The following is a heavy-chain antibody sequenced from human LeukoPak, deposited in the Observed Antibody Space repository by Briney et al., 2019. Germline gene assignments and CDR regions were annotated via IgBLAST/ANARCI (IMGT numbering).Heavy chain of an antibody. CDR3: ARGAEAETSPLDY. CDR2: IYYSGST. D-gene: IGHD6-13*01. Sequence: PSETLSLTCTVSGGSISSGGYYWSWIRQHPGKGLEWIGYIYYSGSTYYNPSLKSRVTISVDTSKNQFSLKLSSVTAADTAVYYCARGAEAETSPLDYWGQGTLVTVSS. CDR1: GGSISSGGYY. J-gene: IGHJ4*02. V-gene: IGHV4-31*03.